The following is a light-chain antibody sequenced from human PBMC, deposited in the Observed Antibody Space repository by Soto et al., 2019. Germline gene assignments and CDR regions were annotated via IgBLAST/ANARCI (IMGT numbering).Light chain of an antibody. CDR3: QQYRNRPRA. V-gene: IGKV3-15*01. Sequence: SALTRGPRRLAGAPGDRSTPSCRASQSVDINLAWYQQRAGQAPRLLVYGASTKATDMPGRFSGRGSGTEFTLTINNLRSGDFAVYYRQQYRNRPRAVGPGTKVDIK. CDR1: QSVDIN. J-gene: IGKJ1*01. CDR2: GAS.